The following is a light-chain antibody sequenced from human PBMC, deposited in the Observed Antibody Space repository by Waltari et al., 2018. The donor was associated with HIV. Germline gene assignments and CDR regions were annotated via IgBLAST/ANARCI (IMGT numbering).Light chain of an antibody. CDR1: QDISDF. V-gene: IGKV1-9*01. CDR2: DAS. Sequence: DIQLTQSPSFLSASVGDIVTVACRASQDISDFLAWYQQKPGIAPRLLLYDASSLYTGVPSRFRGSGSGTEFTLTISSLQPEDFASYYCQQLHTFPLTFGGGTKV. CDR3: QQLHTFPLT. J-gene: IGKJ4*01.